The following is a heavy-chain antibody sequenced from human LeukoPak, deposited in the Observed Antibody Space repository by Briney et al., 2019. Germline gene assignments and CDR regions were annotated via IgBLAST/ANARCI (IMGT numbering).Heavy chain of an antibody. V-gene: IGHV3-30*02. J-gene: IGHJ6*03. CDR2: IRYDGDNK. Sequence: PGRSLRLSCAASGFTFSSYGMHWVRQAPGKGLEWVAFIRYDGDNKYYADSVKGRFTISRDNSKNTLYLQMNSLRAEDTAVYYCAKEPNPKTDYYYMDVWGKGTTVTVSS. CDR3: AKEPNPKTDYYYMDV. CDR1: GFTFSSYG.